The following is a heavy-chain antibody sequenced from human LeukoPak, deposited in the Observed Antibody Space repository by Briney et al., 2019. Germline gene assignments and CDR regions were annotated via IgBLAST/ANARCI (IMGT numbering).Heavy chain of an antibody. CDR1: GFTFSSYA. V-gene: IGHV3-23*01. CDR3: AKSPTRDYHYMDV. CDR2: ISGSGGST. J-gene: IGHJ6*03. Sequence: GGSLRLSCAASGFTFSSYAMSWVRQALGKGLEWVSAISGSGGSTYYADSVKGRFTISRDNSKNTLYLQMNSLRAEDTAVYYCAKSPTRDYHYMDVWGKGTTVTVSS.